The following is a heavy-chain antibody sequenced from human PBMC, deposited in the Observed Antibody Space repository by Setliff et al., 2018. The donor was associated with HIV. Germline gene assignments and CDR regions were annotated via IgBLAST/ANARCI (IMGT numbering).Heavy chain of an antibody. V-gene: IGHV4-31*03. CDR3: ARDRGHDYLWGTMANYFDY. CDR1: GGALSSGGYY. D-gene: IGHD3-16*01. Sequence: LSLTCTVSGGALSSGGYYWSWIRQQPGKGLEWIGHIYYSGSTYYNPSLKSRVSISVDTSKNQFSLNLHPVTAADTAVYYCARDRGHDYLWGTMANYFDYWGQGTLVTVSS. CDR2: IYYSGST. J-gene: IGHJ4*02.